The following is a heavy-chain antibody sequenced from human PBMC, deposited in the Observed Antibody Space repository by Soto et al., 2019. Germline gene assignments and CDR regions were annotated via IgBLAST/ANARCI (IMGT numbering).Heavy chain of an antibody. Sequence: ASVKVSCKASGYTFTSYDINWVRQATGQGLEWMGWMNPNSGNTGYAQKFQGRVTTTRNTSISTAYMELSSLRSEDTAVYYCARGRYTITLGGVIVIPKAYYGMDVWGQGTTVTVSS. V-gene: IGHV1-8*01. CDR3: ARGRYTITLGGVIVIPKAYYGMDV. CDR2: MNPNSGNT. CDR1: GYTFTSYD. D-gene: IGHD3-16*02. J-gene: IGHJ6*02.